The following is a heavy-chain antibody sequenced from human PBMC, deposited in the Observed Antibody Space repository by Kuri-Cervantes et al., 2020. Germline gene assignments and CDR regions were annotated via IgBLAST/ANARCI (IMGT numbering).Heavy chain of an antibody. CDR1: GYTFTSYD. Sequence: ASVKVSCKASGYTFTSYDINWVRQDTGQGLEWMGWMNPNSGNTGYAQKFQGRVTMTRNTSISTAYMELSSLRSEDTAVYYCARDDGFAETTDYYYYYGMDVWGKGTTVTVSS. CDR3: ARDDGFAETTDYYYYYGMDV. D-gene: IGHD3-10*01. V-gene: IGHV1-8*01. J-gene: IGHJ6*04. CDR2: MNPNSGNT.